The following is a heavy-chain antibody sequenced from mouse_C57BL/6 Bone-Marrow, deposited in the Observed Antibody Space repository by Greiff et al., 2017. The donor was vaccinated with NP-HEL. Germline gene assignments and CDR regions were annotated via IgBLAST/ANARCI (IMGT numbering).Heavy chain of an antibody. CDR2: ISYDGSN. CDR1: GYSITSGYY. CDR3: ASERVLPFDY. V-gene: IGHV3-6*01. Sequence: VQLKESGPGLVKPSQSLSLTCSVTGYSITSGYYWNWIRQFPGNKLEWMGYISYDGSNNYNPSLKNRISITRDTSKNQFFLKLNSVTTEDTATYYCASERVLPFDYWGQGTTLTVSS. D-gene: IGHD1-1*01. J-gene: IGHJ2*01.